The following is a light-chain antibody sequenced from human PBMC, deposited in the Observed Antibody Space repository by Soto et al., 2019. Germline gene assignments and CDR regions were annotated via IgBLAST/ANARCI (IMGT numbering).Light chain of an antibody. Sequence: EIVLTQSPCTLSLSPGERATLSCRASQSVSSSYLAWYQQKPGQAPRLLIYGSSSRATGIPDRFSGSGSGTDFTLTISRLEPEEFAVYYCQQYSSSPWTCGQGTQVEIK. CDR1: QSVSSSY. V-gene: IGKV3-20*01. CDR2: GSS. CDR3: QQYSSSPWT. J-gene: IGKJ1*01.